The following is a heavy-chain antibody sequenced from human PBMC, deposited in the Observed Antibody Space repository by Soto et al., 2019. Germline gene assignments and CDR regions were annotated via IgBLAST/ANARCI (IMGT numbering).Heavy chain of an antibody. D-gene: IGHD1-26*01. CDR3: AKDGSHNFDY. CDR2: MSYDGSND. CDR1: GFTFSHYA. Sequence: QVQLVESGGGVVQPGRSLRLSCAASGFTFSHYAMHWVRPAPGKGLEWVALMSYDGSNDYYADSVKGRFTISRDNSKTTLYLQMNSLRAEETAVYYCAKDGSHNFDYWGQGTLVTVSS. V-gene: IGHV3-30*18. J-gene: IGHJ4*02.